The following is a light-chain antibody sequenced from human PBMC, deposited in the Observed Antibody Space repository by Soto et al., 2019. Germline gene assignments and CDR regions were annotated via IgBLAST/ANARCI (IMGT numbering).Light chain of an antibody. V-gene: IGKV1-39*01. CDR1: QTISSY. Sequence: DIQMTQSPSTLSASVGDRVTITCRASQTISSYLNWYQQKPGKAPKLLIYAASTLYGGVPSRFSGSGSGTDSALTITSLQAEDFATYYCQQLRMYPSTFGGGTKVDIK. CDR2: AAS. J-gene: IGKJ4*01. CDR3: QQLRMYPST.